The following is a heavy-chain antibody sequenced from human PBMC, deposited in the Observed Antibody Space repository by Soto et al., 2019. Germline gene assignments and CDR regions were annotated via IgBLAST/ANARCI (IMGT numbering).Heavy chain of an antibody. CDR2: IYNTGST. Sequence: SETLSLTCTVSGGSISGYYWSWIRQPPGKGLEWIGYIYNTGSTKYNPSLKSRVTMSVDTSKSQLSLRLRSLTAADTAVCYCARDAYGSGSSLAWGQGTLVTGSS. CDR1: GGSISGYY. V-gene: IGHV4-59*01. CDR3: ARDAYGSGSSLA. J-gene: IGHJ5*02. D-gene: IGHD3-10*01.